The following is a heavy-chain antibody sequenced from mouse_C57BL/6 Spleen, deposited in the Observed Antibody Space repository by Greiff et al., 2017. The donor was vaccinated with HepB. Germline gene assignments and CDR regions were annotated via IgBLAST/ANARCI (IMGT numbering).Heavy chain of an antibody. J-gene: IGHJ3*01. CDR1: GFTFSSYA. Sequence: EVKVEESGEGLVKPGGSLKLSCAASGFTFSSYAMSWVRQTPEKRLEWVAYISSGGDYIYYADTVKGRFTISRDNARNTLYLQMSSLKSEDTAMYYCTRDRYSFTYWGQGTLVTVSA. CDR2: ISSGGDYI. V-gene: IGHV5-9-1*02. CDR3: TRDRYSFTY.